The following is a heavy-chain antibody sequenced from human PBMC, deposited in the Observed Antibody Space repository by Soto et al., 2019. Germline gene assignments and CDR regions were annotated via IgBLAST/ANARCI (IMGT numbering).Heavy chain of an antibody. Sequence: QVQLVQSGAEVKKPGASVKVSCKASGYSFTDYHIHWVRQAPGQGLEWLGRINPKSGGTSTAQKFEGGVTMTTDTSIRTAAMELTRLTSDGTAIYYCARGDSTDCSNGVCSFFYNHDMDVWGQGTTVTVSS. D-gene: IGHD2-8*01. CDR1: GYSFTDYH. V-gene: IGHV1-2*06. CDR2: INPKSGGT. J-gene: IGHJ6*02. CDR3: ARGDSTDCSNGVCSFFYNHDMDV.